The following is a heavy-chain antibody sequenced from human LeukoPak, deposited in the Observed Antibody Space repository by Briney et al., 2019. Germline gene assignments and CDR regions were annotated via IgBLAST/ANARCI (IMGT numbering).Heavy chain of an antibody. Sequence: GGSLRLSCAASGITFIKYSMTWVRQAPGKGLEWVSTITGSGKFTDYADSVKGRFTISRDNSKNTLYLQMNSLRAEDTAMYYCAKRSAESSGYFDSWGQGTLVTVSS. CDR2: ITGSGKFT. J-gene: IGHJ4*02. CDR3: AKRSAESSGYFDS. D-gene: IGHD6-19*01. V-gene: IGHV3-23*01. CDR1: GITFIKYS.